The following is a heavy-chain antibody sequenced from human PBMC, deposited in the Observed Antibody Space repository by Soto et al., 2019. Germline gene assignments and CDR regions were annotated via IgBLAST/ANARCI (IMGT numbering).Heavy chain of an antibody. CDR1: GGTFSSYA. D-gene: IGHD2-2*01. Sequence: QVQLVQSGAEVKKPGSSVKVSCKASGGTFSSYAISWVRQAPGQGLEWMGGIIPIFGTANYAQKFQGRVTITADESTSTAYMELSSLRSEDTAVYYCARARLGVVVPAVTQWFDPWGQGTLVTVSS. CDR2: IIPIFGTA. J-gene: IGHJ5*02. V-gene: IGHV1-69*01. CDR3: ARARLGVVVPAVTQWFDP.